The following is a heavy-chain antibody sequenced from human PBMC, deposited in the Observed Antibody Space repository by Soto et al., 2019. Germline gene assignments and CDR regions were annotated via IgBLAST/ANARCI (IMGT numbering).Heavy chain of an antibody. CDR1: GFIFNTPG. D-gene: IGHD2-15*01. CDR2: ISFDGRQK. Sequence: SVGLSCAAPGFIFNTPGIHWVRHDPGKALEWVALISFDGRQKYYAESLKGRFTISRDNSKDMLYLEVNSLRAEDTAVYYCAKDESRYCTDSSCYPTDYWGQGTLVTVSS. J-gene: IGHJ4*02. CDR3: AKDESRYCTDSSCYPTDY. V-gene: IGHV3-30*18.